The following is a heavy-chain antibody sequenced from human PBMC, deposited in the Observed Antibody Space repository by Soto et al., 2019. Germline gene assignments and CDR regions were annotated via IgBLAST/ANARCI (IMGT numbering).Heavy chain of an antibody. CDR2: ISSSSSYI. Sequence: GESLKISCAASGFTFSSYSMNWVRQAPGKGLEWVSSISSSSSYIYYADSVKGRFTISRDNAKNSLYLQMNSLSAEDTAVYYCARVLGCSSTSCYHDAFDIWGQGTMVTVS. V-gene: IGHV3-21*01. D-gene: IGHD2-2*01. CDR3: ARVLGCSSTSCYHDAFDI. CDR1: GFTFSSYS. J-gene: IGHJ3*02.